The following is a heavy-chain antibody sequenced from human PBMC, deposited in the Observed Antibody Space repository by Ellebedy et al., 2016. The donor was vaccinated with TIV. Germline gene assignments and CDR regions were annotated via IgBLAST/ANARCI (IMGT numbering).Heavy chain of an antibody. CDR2: LNPSTGGT. CDR1: GYTFTTYY. J-gene: IGHJ2*01. Sequence: ASVKVSCKASGYTFTTYYIHWVRQAPGQGLEWVGTLNPSTGGTSYAQKFQGRVTLTSDTYTRTAYMELSSLRSDDTAVYYCARGPYGGISVWYFDLWGRGTLVTVSS. V-gene: IGHV1-46*01. D-gene: IGHD4-23*01. CDR3: ARGPYGGISVWYFDL.